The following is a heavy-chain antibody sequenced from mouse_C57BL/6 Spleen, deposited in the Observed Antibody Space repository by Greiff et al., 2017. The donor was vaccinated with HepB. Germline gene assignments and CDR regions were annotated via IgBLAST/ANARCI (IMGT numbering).Heavy chain of an antibody. D-gene: IGHD1-1*02. CDR2: IDPSDSET. CDR3: ARGVGWYFDV. CDR1: GYSFTSYW. J-gene: IGHJ1*03. Sequence: QVQLQQPGAELVRPGSSVKLSCKASGYSFTSYWMHWVKQRPIQGLEWIGNIDPSDSETHYNQKFKDKATLTVDKSSSTAYMQLSSLTSEDSAVYYCARGVGWYFDVWGTGTTVTVSS. V-gene: IGHV1-52*01.